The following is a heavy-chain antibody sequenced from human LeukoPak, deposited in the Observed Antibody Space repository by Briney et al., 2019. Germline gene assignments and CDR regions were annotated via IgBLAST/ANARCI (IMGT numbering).Heavy chain of an antibody. CDR3: ARWDAHYFEGNNWFEP. CDR2: IVPVFGTA. Sequence: SVKVSCKASGGTFSNYAITWVRQAPGQGLEWMGGIVPVFGTADYAQKFQDRLTITADESTGTAYMELSSLRSEDTAMYYCARWDAHYFEGNNWFEPWGQGTLVTVSS. J-gene: IGHJ5*02. V-gene: IGHV1-69*13. D-gene: IGHD3-9*01. CDR1: GGTFSNYA.